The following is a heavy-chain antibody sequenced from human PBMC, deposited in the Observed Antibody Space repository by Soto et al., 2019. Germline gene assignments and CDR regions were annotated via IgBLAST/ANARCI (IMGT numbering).Heavy chain of an antibody. J-gene: IGHJ6*02. CDR1: GFTFSSYA. CDR3: ARDLGYSRWDSGGMDV. D-gene: IGHD6-13*01. V-gene: IGHV3-30-3*01. CDR2: ISYDGSNK. Sequence: QVQLVESGGGVVQPGRSLRLSCAASGFTFSSYAMHWVRQAPGKGLEWVAVISYDGSNKYYADSVKGRFTISRDNSKNTLYLQMNSLRAEDTAVYYCARDLGYSRWDSGGMDVWGQGTTVTVSS.